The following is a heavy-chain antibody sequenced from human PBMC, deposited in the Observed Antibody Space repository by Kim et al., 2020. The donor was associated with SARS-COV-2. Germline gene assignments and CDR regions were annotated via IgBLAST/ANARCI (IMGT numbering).Heavy chain of an antibody. J-gene: IGHJ4*01. CDR2: INHSGST. Sequence: SETLSLTCAVYGGSFSGYYWSWIRQPPGKGLEWIGEINHSGSTNYNPSLKSRVTISVDTSKNQFSLKLSSVTAADTAVYYCARGIASFGVVTLYIDYWG. V-gene: IGHV4-34*01. CDR1: GGSFSGYY. D-gene: IGHD3-3*01. CDR3: ARGIASFGVVTLYIDY.